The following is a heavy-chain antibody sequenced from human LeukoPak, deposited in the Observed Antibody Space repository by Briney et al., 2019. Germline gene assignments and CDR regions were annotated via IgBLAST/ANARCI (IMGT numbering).Heavy chain of an antibody. D-gene: IGHD3-10*01. Sequence: PSETLSLTCTVSGGSISSSSYYWGWIRQPPGKGLEWIGSIYYSGSTYYNPSLKSRVTISVDTSKNQFSLKLSSVTAADTAVYYCARGPRSRRFGELSKRGYFDYWGQGTLVTVSS. CDR3: ARGPRSRRFGELSKRGYFDY. CDR1: GGSISSSSYY. V-gene: IGHV4-39*07. J-gene: IGHJ4*02. CDR2: IYYSGST.